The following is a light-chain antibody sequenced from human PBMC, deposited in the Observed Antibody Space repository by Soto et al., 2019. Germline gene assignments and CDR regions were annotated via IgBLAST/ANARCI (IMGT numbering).Light chain of an antibody. V-gene: IGLV2-11*01. J-gene: IGLJ1*01. Sequence: QSALIQPRSVSGSPGQSVTISCTGTSSDVGTYNYVSWYRQHPGKAPKLMISDVSKRPSGVPDRFSGSKSDNTASLTISGLQAEDEGDYYCCSYAGRYIFVFGTGTKLTVL. CDR2: DVS. CDR1: SSDVGTYNY. CDR3: CSYAGRYIFV.